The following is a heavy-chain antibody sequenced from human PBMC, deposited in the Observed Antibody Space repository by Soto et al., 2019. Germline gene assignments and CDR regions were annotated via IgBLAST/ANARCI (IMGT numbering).Heavy chain of an antibody. CDR3: ARGYSSDYYYSGMDV. CDR2: IYHSGST. J-gene: IGHJ6*02. Sequence: ASETLSLTCSVSGGAISSGGYYWSWIRQHPGKGLEWIGYIYHSGSTDYNPSLKSRVTISVDTSKNQFSLKLSSVTAADTAVYYCARGYSSDYYYSGMDVWGQGTTVTVSS. CDR1: GGAISSGGYY. V-gene: IGHV4-31*03. D-gene: IGHD6-25*01.